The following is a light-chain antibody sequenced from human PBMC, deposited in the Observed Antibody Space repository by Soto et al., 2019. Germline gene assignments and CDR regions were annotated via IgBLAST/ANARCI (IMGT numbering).Light chain of an antibody. CDR2: GAS. Sequence: EIVRTQSPATLSVSPGERATLSCRASQSVSSNLAWYQQRPGQAPRLLIYGASTRATGIPARLSGSGSVTEFTLTISSLHSEDFAGDYCQQHNNWPFTFGQGTKLEIK. CDR3: QQHNNWPFT. CDR1: QSVSSN. V-gene: IGKV3-15*01. J-gene: IGKJ2*01.